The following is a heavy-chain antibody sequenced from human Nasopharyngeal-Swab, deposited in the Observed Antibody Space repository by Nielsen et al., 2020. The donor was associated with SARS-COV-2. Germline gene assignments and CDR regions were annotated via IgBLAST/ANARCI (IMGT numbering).Heavy chain of an antibody. D-gene: IGHD6-6*01. CDR1: GGSFSGYY. V-gene: IGHV4-34*01. CDR2: INHSGST. Sequence: GSRRLACAVYGGSFSGYYWSWIRQPPGKGLEWIGEINHSGSTNYNPSLKSRVTISVDTSKNQFSLKLSSVTAADTAVYYCARGRYSSSPREYFQHWGQGTLVTVSS. CDR3: ARGRYSSSPREYFQH. J-gene: IGHJ1*01.